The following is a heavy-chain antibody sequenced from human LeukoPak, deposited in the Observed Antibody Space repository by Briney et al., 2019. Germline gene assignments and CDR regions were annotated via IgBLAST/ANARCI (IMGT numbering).Heavy chain of an antibody. D-gene: IGHD4-17*01. V-gene: IGHV4-59*01. Sequence: SETLPLTCTVSGGSISSYYWSWIRQPPGKGLEWIGYIYYSGSTNYNPSLKSRVTISVDTSKNQFSLKLSSVTAADTAVYYCARRGVYGAYDAFDIWGQGTMVTVSS. CDR2: IYYSGST. CDR3: ARRGVYGAYDAFDI. J-gene: IGHJ3*02. CDR1: GGSISSYY.